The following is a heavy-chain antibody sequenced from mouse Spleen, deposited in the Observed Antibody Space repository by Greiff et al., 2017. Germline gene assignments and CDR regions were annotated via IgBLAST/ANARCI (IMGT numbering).Heavy chain of an antibody. Sequence: QVQLKQPGAELVKPGASVKMSCKASGYTFTSYWITWVKQRPGQGLEWIGDIYPGSGSTNYNEKFKSKATLTVDTSSSTAYMQLSSLTSEDSAVYYCARVRSGSHYYAMDYWGQGTSVTVSS. CDR1: GYTFTSYW. J-gene: IGHJ4*01. D-gene: IGHD3-2*02. V-gene: IGHV1-55*01. CDR3: ARVRSGSHYYAMDY. CDR2: IYPGSGST.